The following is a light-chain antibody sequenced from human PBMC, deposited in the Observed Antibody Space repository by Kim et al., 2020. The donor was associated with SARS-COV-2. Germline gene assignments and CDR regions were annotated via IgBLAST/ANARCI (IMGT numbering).Light chain of an antibody. V-gene: IGKV3-15*01. CDR2: GAS. Sequence: SPGEGGTPSCRASQSVGRNLAWYQQKPGQAPRLVIYGASTRATGVPARFSGSGYGTEFTLTISSLQSEDFAVYYCQQYNNWPPLTFGPGTKVDIK. CDR1: QSVGRN. J-gene: IGKJ3*01. CDR3: QQYNNWPPLT.